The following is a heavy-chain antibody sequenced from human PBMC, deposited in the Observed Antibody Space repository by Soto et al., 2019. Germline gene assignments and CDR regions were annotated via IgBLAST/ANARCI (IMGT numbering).Heavy chain of an antibody. CDR2: IIPILATA. CDR1: GYTFTSYY. CDR3: ARGGLSGCFTAPSCYCANYYYFYGMDV. Sequence: SVKVSCKASGYTFTSYYMHWVRQAPGQGLEWMGGIIPILATADYAQNFQGRVTITADESTSTAHMEMSSLRSEVTAVYYCARGGLSGCFTAPSCYCANYYYFYGMDVWGQGTAVTDSS. D-gene: IGHD2-8*02. V-gene: IGHV1-69*13. J-gene: IGHJ6*02.